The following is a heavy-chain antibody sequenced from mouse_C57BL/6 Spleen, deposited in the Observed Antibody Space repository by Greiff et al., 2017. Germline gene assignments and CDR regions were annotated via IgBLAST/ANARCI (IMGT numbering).Heavy chain of an antibody. D-gene: IGHD1-1*01. Sequence: QVPLQQSGPELVKPGASVKISCKASGYAFSSSWMNWVKQRPGKGLEWIGRIYPGDGDTNYNGKFKGKATLTADKSSRTADMQLSSLTSEDSAVYFCARIYYYGSSYFDYWGQGTTLTVSS. CDR1: GYAFSSSW. J-gene: IGHJ2*01. CDR3: ARIYYYGSSYFDY. CDR2: IYPGDGDT. V-gene: IGHV1-82*01.